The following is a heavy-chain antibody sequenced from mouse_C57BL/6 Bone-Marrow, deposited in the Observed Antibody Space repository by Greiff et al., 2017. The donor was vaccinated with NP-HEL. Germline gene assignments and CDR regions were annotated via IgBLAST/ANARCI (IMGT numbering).Heavy chain of an antibody. CDR1: GYTFTSYT. V-gene: IGHV1-4*01. D-gene: IGHD2-4*01. CDR3: ARSEDYDY. CDR2: INPSSGYP. Sequence: QVQLKESGAELARPGASVKMSCKASGYTFTSYTMHWVKQRPGPGLEWIGYINPSSGYPKYNQTFKDKATLTADKSSSTAYMQLSSLTSEDSAVYYCARSEDYDYWGQGTTLTVSS. J-gene: IGHJ2*01.